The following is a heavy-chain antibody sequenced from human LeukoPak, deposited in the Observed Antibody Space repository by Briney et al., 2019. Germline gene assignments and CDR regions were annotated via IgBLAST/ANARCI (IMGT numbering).Heavy chain of an antibody. CDR3: APGYCSSTSCFHYFEH. J-gene: IGHJ4*02. CDR2: ISSSSNTI. Sequence: PGGSLRLSCAASGLTFSSNSMNWVRQAPGKGLEWVSYISSSSNTIYYADSVKGRFTISRDNAKNSLYLQMNSLRAEDTAVYYCAPGYCSSTSCFHYFEHWGRGTLVTVSS. V-gene: IGHV3-48*04. D-gene: IGHD2-2*01. CDR1: GLTFSSNS.